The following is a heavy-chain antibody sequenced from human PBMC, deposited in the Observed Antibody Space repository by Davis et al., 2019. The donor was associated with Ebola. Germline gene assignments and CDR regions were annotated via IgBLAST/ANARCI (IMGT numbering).Heavy chain of an antibody. D-gene: IGHD5-12*01. CDR1: GFTFSSYS. CDR2: ISSSSSYI. V-gene: IGHV3-21*01. CDR3: AANSGYGRYPRPKYYYYGMDV. J-gene: IGHJ6*02. Sequence: GESLKISCAASGFTFSSYSMNWVRQAPGKGLEWVSSISSSSSYIYYADSVKGRFTISRDNAKNSLYLQMNSLRAEDTAVYYCAANSGYGRYPRPKYYYYGMDVWGQGTTVTVSS.